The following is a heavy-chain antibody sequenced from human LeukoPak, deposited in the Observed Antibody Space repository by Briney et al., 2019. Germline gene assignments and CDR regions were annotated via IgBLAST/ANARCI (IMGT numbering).Heavy chain of an antibody. J-gene: IGHJ4*02. CDR2: ISGSGGST. D-gene: IGHD2-15*01. Sequence: PGGSLRLSCAASGFTFSSYSMNWVRQAPGKGLEWVSAISGSGGSTYYADSVKGRFTISRDNSKNTLYLQMNSLRAEDTAVYYCAKVRVRVAPGPLDYWGQGTLVTVSS. V-gene: IGHV3-23*01. CDR1: GFTFSSYS. CDR3: AKVRVRVAPGPLDY.